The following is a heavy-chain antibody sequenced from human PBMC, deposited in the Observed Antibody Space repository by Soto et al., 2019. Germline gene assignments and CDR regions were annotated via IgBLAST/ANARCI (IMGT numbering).Heavy chain of an antibody. V-gene: IGHV1-18*01. CDR1: GYTFTSYG. CDR2: ISAYNGNT. CDR3: ASYGGSLYWTPRYYYYGMDV. J-gene: IGHJ6*02. D-gene: IGHD1-26*01. Sequence: ASVKVSCKASGYTFTSYGISWVRQAPGQGLEWMGWISAYNGNTNYAQKLQGRVTMTTDTSTSTAYMELRSLRSDDTAVYYCASYGGSLYWTPRYYYYGMDVWGQGTTVTVSS.